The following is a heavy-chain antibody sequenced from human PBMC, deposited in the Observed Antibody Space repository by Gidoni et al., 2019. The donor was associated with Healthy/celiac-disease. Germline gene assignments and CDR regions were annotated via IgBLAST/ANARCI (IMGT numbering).Heavy chain of an antibody. CDR1: GGSISSGGYS. Sequence: QVQLQESGPGLVKPSQTLSLTCTVSGGSISSGGYSWSWIRQHPGKGLEWIGYIYYSGSTYYNPALKSRVTISVDTSKNQFSLKLSSVTAADTAVYYCARLDGSSWYVGENGMDVWGQGTTVTVSS. J-gene: IGHJ6*02. D-gene: IGHD6-13*01. V-gene: IGHV4-31*03. CDR2: IYYSGST. CDR3: ARLDGSSWYVGENGMDV.